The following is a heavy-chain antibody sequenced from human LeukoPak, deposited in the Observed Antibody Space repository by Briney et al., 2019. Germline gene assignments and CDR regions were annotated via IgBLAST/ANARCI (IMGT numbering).Heavy chain of an antibody. Sequence: GGSLRLSCAASGFTFTNTWMNWVRQAPGKGLEWVSSISSSSSYIYYADSVKGRFTISRDNAKNSLYLQMNSLRAEDTAVYYCARARSSGRRDFDYWGQGTLVTVSS. CDR3: ARARSSGRRDFDY. D-gene: IGHD6-19*01. CDR1: GFTFTNTW. J-gene: IGHJ4*02. V-gene: IGHV3-21*01. CDR2: ISSSSSYI.